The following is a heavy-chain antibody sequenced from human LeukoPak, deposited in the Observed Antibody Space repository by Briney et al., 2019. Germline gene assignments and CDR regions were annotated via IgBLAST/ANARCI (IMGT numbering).Heavy chain of an antibody. CDR2: INHSGST. J-gene: IGHJ4*02. CDR1: GGSFSGYY. D-gene: IGHD3-9*01. Sequence: PSETLSLTCAVYGGSFSGYYWSWIRQPPGKGLEWIGEINHSGSTNYNPSLKSRVTISVDTSKNQFSLKLSSVTAADTAVYYCARERPSYYDILTGYYPRSLPYYFDYWGQGTLVTVSS. CDR3: ARERPSYYDILTGYYPRSLPYYFDY. V-gene: IGHV4-34*01.